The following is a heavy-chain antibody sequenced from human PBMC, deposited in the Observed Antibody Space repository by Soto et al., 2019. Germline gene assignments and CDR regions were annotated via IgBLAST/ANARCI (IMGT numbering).Heavy chain of an antibody. D-gene: IGHD6-6*01. CDR1: GFSLSSDEMC. CDR2: IYWDDDK. CDR3: AHIYLFSSPGVFYMDV. V-gene: IGHV2-5*08. Sequence: SGPTLVNPTQTLTLTCTFSGFSLSSDEMCVSWFRQPPGKALEWLALIYWDDDKRYSPSLKSRLTITKDTSKNQVVLTMTNMDPVDTATYYCAHIYLFSSPGVFYMDVWGKGTTVTVSS. J-gene: IGHJ6*03.